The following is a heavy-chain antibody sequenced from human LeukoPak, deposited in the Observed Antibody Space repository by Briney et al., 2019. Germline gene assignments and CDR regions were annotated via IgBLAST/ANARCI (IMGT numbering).Heavy chain of an antibody. Sequence: ASVKVSCKASGNTFTGYYMHWVRQAPGQGLEWMGWINPNSGGTDYAQKFQGRVTMTRDTSISTAYMELRRLTFDDTAVYYCASEGHTSGMDVWGKGTTVTISS. CDR2: INPNSGGT. J-gene: IGHJ6*03. CDR3: ASEGHTSGMDV. V-gene: IGHV1-2*02. CDR1: GNTFTGYY.